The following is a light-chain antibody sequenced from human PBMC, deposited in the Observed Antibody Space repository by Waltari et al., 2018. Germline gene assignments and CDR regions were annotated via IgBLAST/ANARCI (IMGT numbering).Light chain of an antibody. CDR2: DAS. CDR1: QDISNY. CDR3: QQYDHLPYT. Sequence: DIQMTQSPSSLSASVGDRVTITCQASQDISNYLHWHQQKPGKAPKVLIYDASKLEGSVPPRFSGSGSGTDFTFTISSLQPEVIATYYCQQYDHLPYTFGQGTKLEI. J-gene: IGKJ2*01. V-gene: IGKV1-33*01.